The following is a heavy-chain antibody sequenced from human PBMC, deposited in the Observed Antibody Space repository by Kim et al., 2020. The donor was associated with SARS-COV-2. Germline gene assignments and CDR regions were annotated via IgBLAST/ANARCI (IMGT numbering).Heavy chain of an antibody. V-gene: IGHV3-23*01. CDR3: ARVSNIGASSRPFDY. Sequence: GGSLRLSCASSGFTFSTYAMTWVRQAPGKGLEWVSGISDSAPGIYYADSVKGRFIISRDNSKNTLYLQMHSLRAEDTALYYCARVSNIGASSRPFDYWG. J-gene: IGHJ4*01. D-gene: IGHD5-12*01. CDR2: ISDSAPGI. CDR1: GFTFSTYA.